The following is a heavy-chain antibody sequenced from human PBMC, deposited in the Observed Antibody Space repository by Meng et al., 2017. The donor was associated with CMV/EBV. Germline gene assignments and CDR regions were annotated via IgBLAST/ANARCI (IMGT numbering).Heavy chain of an antibody. CDR3: AREVIRGDAIDV. CDR2: IEQDGNEK. J-gene: IGHJ6*02. CDR1: GFSFNYYY. Sequence: GGSLRLSCAASGFSFNYYYMTWVRQAPGKGLEWVANIEQDGNEKNYVDSVKGRFTISRDNAKNSLYLQMNSLRAEDTAVYYCAREVIRGDAIDVWGQGATVTVSS. V-gene: IGHV3-7*01. D-gene: IGHD2-21*01.